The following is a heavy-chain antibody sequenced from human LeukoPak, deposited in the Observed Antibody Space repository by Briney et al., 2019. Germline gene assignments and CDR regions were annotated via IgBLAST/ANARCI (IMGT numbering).Heavy chain of an antibody. Sequence: GGSLRLSCAASGFTFSSYSMNWVRRAPGKGLEWVSSISSSSSYIYYADSVKGRFTISRDNAKNSLYLQMNSLRAEDTAVYYCARDLSTLDYYYMDVWGKGTTVTVSS. J-gene: IGHJ6*03. D-gene: IGHD3-16*01. CDR2: ISSSSSYI. CDR1: GFTFSSYS. V-gene: IGHV3-21*01. CDR3: ARDLSTLDYYYMDV.